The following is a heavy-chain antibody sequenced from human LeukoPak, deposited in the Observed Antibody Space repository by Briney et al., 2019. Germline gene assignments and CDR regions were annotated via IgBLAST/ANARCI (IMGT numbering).Heavy chain of an antibody. J-gene: IGHJ4*02. D-gene: IGHD5-12*01. CDR1: GGSISSYY. Sequence: SETLSLTCTVSGGSISSYYWSWIRQPPGKGLEWIGYIYYSGSTNYNPSLKSRVTISVDTSKNQFSLKLSSVTAADTAVYYCARDNGREATTFDYWGQGNLVTVSS. CDR3: ARDNGREATTFDY. V-gene: IGHV4-59*01. CDR2: IYYSGST.